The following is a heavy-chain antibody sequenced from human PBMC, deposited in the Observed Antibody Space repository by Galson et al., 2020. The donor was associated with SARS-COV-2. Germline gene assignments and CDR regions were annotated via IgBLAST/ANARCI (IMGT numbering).Heavy chain of an antibody. CDR3: ARDKGITILGVVITGWFDR. V-gene: IGHV4-31*01. CDR2: FYYSGST. D-gene: IGHD3-3*01. CDR1: GGSISSGGYY. Sequence: SGTLSLTCTVSGGSISSGGYYWSWNRQHPGMGMEWIGDFYYSGSTYSNPSLESLVTISVDTSKNQFSLKLSSVTAADTAGYYCARDKGITILGVVITGWFDRWCQGTLVTVSS. J-gene: IGHJ5*02.